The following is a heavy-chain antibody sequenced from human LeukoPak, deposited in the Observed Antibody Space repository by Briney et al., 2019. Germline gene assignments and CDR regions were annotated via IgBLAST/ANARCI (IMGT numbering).Heavy chain of an antibody. J-gene: IGHJ4*02. CDR1: GFTFSSFS. CDR3: AKGSGWYV. CDR2: ISGSGGST. V-gene: IGHV3-23*01. D-gene: IGHD6-19*01. Sequence: PGGSLRLSCAASGFTFSSFSMSWVRQAPGKGLEWVSVISGSGGSTDYADSVKGRFTIFRDNSKNTLYLQINSLRAEDTAVYYCAKGSGWYVWGQGTLVTVSS.